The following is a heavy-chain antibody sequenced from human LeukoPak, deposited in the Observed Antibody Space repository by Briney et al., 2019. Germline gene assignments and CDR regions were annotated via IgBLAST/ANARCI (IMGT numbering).Heavy chain of an antibody. CDR2: IRSKANSYAT. J-gene: IGHJ4*02. CDR3: TRMVSYYYDSSGYYYGPMRDY. V-gene: IGHV3-73*01. D-gene: IGHD3-22*01. Sequence: GGSLRLSCAASGFTFSGSAMHWVRQASGKGLEWVGRIRSKANSYATAYAASVKGRFTISRDDSKNTAYLQMNSLKTEDTAVYYCTRMVSYYYDSSGYYYGPMRDYWGQGTLVTVSS. CDR1: GFTFSGSA.